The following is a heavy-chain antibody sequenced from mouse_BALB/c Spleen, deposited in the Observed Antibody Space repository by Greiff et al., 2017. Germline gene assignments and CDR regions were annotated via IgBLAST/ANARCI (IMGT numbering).Heavy chain of an antibody. CDR3: ARDGSSYGYAMDD. J-gene: IGHJ4*01. CDR1: SYTFTDYA. CDR2: ISTYYGNT. V-gene: IGHV1-67*01. D-gene: IGHD1-1*01. Sequence: HVQLQQSGPELVRPGVSVKISCKGSSYTFTDYAMHWVKQSHAKSLEWIGVISTYYGNTNYNQKFKGKATMTVDKSSSTAYMELARLTSEDSAVYYCARDGSSYGYAMDDWGQGTSVTVSS.